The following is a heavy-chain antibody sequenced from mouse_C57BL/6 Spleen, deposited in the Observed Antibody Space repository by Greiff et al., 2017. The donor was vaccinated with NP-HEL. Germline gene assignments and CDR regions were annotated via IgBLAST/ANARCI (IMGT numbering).Heavy chain of an antibody. Sequence: EVKLVESGGGLVKPGGSLKLSCAASGFTFSSYAMSWVRQTPEKRLEWVATISDGGSYTYYPDNVKGRFTISRDNAKNNLYLQMSHLKSEDTAMYYCARPGLGSSYAMDYWGQGTSVTVSS. CDR2: ISDGGSYT. D-gene: IGHD1-1*01. CDR1: GFTFSSYA. CDR3: ARPGLGSSYAMDY. V-gene: IGHV5-4*03. J-gene: IGHJ4*01.